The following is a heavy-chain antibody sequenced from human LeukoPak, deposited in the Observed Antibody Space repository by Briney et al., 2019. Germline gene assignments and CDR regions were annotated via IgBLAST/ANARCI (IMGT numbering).Heavy chain of an antibody. V-gene: IGHV3-30*04. Sequence: GALRLSCAASGFTFSSYAMSWVRQAPGKGLEWVAVISDDGRHNYYADSVKGRFTISRDNSKSTLYLQMNSLRDDDSAAYFCARVYLERLTAGYFDHWGQGTQVTVSP. D-gene: IGHD2-8*01. CDR2: ISDDGRHN. CDR3: ARVYLERLTAGYFDH. J-gene: IGHJ4*02. CDR1: GFTFSSYA.